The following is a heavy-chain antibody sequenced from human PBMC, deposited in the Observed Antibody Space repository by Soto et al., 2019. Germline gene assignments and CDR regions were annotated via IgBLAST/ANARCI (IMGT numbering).Heavy chain of an antibody. Sequence: PXETLSLTCTVSGGSINSGNYHWSWIRQSPGKGLEWIGAIYYSGSTYYNPPLKSRIRISVDTSKNQFSLKVNSVTAADTAVYYCARDSRVPSAGAMDVWGQGTTVTVSS. V-gene: IGHV4-30-4*01. CDR2: IYYSGST. J-gene: IGHJ6*02. CDR3: ARDSRVPSAGAMDV. D-gene: IGHD1-1*01. CDR1: GGSINSGNYH.